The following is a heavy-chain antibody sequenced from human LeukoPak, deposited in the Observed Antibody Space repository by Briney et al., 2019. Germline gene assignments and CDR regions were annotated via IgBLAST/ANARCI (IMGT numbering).Heavy chain of an antibody. Sequence: GASMKVSCKASGYTFTSSGINWVRQATGEGLEWMGWMSPNSGDTGYAQKFQGRVTMTRDTSINTAYMELSSLRSDDTAVYYCASGEWLREKRFDYWGQGTLVTVSS. CDR1: GYTFTSSG. CDR2: MSPNSGDT. V-gene: IGHV1-8*01. CDR3: ASGEWLREKRFDY. D-gene: IGHD5-12*01. J-gene: IGHJ4*02.